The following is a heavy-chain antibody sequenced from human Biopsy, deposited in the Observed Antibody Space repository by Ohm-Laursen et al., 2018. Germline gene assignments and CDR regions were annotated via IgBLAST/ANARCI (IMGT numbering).Heavy chain of an antibody. D-gene: IGHD2-15*01. V-gene: IGHV1-69*06. Sequence: ASVKVSCKASGYSFNIYSLYWVRQAPGQGLEWMGGIVPLFETTDSAQKFQGRVTITADRSTTTAYIELSGLTSEDTAIYYGAKAVQTSGEYVVPRHFDSWGQGTRVTVSS. CDR1: GYSFNIYS. J-gene: IGHJ4*02. CDR3: AKAVQTSGEYVVPRHFDS. CDR2: IVPLFETT.